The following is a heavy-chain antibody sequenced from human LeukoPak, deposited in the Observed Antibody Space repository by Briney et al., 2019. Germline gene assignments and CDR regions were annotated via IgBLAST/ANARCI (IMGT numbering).Heavy chain of an antibody. CDR1: GYTFTGYY. D-gene: IGHD3-3*01. CDR3: ARVGEMEYYFDY. J-gene: IGHJ4*02. CDR2: INPNSGGT. Sequence: ASVKVSCKASGYTFTGYYMHWVRQAPGQGLEWMGRINPNSGGTNYAQKFQGRVTMTRDTSISTAYMELSRLRSDDTAVYYCARVGEMEYYFDYWGQGTLVTVSS. V-gene: IGHV1-2*06.